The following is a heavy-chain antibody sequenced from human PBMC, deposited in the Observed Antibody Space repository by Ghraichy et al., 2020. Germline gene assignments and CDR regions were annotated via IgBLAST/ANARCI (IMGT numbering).Heavy chain of an antibody. D-gene: IGHD6-13*01. Sequence: GGSLRLSCAASGFTFSSYAMNWVRQAPGKGLEWVSAISGSDADTYYAYYADSADSVKGRFTISRDNSKNALYLQINSLRAEDTAVYYCAKDLFSIAAAGTHYYYYMDVWGKGTTVTVSS. J-gene: IGHJ6*03. V-gene: IGHV3-23*01. CDR3: AKDLFSIAAAGTHYYYYMDV. CDR1: GFTFSSYA. CDR2: ISGSDADT.